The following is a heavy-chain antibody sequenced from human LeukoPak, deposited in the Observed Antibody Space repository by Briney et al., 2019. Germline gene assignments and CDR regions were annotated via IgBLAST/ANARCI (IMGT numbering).Heavy chain of an antibody. D-gene: IGHD2-21*02. CDR3: ASGLAYCGGDCYGY. Sequence: GGSLRLSCAASGFTFSSYSMNWVRQAPGKGLEWVSSISSSSSYIYYADSAKSRFTISRDNAKNSLYLQMNSLRAEDTAVYYCASGLAYCGGDCYGYWGQGTLVTVPS. V-gene: IGHV3-21*01. CDR1: GFTFSSYS. J-gene: IGHJ4*02. CDR2: ISSSSSYI.